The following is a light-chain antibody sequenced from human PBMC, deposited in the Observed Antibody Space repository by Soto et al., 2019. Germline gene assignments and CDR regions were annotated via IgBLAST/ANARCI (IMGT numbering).Light chain of an antibody. CDR3: QKYGRAPWT. J-gene: IGKJ1*01. Sequence: DIQMTQSPSSLSASVRDRVTITCRASQGISNYLAWYQQKPGKVPKLLIYAASTLQSGVPSRFSGSGSGTDFTLTISRLQPEDVANYYCQKYGRAPWTFGQGTKVEIK. CDR2: AAS. V-gene: IGKV1-27*01. CDR1: QGISNY.